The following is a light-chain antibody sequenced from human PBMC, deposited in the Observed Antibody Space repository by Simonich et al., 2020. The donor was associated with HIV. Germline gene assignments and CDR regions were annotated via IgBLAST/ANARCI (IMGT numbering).Light chain of an antibody. CDR3: QQRSNWPTFT. J-gene: IGKJ3*01. V-gene: IGKV3-11*01. CDR2: DAS. Sequence: EIVLTQSPATLSLSPGERATLSCRASQGVGSSLAWYQQKPGQAPRLLIYDASNRATGIPARFSGSGSGTDFTLTISSLEPEDFAVYFCQQRSNWPTFTFGPGTKVDIK. CDR1: QGVGSS.